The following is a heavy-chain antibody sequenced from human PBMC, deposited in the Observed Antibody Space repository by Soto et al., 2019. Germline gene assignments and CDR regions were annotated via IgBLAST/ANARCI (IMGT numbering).Heavy chain of an antibody. J-gene: IGHJ5*02. Sequence: EVQLVESGGGLVQSGGSLTLSCAVSGLTFGDHYMAWVRQAPGKGLEWVARSRNKAKSYSTDFAASVKGRFTISRDESKNSLNLQMNSLMTEDTAVYYCSIVEGAWGQGTLVTVSS. CDR3: SIVEGA. CDR1: GLTFGDHY. D-gene: IGHD1-26*01. V-gene: IGHV3-72*01. CDR2: SRNKAKSYST.